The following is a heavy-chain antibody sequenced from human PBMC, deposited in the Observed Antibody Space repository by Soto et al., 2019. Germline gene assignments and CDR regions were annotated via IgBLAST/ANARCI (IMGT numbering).Heavy chain of an antibody. CDR2: INHSGST. V-gene: IGHV4-34*01. J-gene: IGHJ6*02. Sequence: SETLSLTCAVYGGSFSGYYWSWIRQPPGKGLEWIGEINHSGSTNYNPSLKSRVTISVDTSKNQFSLKLSSVTAADTAVYYCARGWSGWYVYYYYGMGVWGQGTTVTVSS. D-gene: IGHD6-19*01. CDR1: GGSFSGYY. CDR3: ARGWSGWYVYYYYGMGV.